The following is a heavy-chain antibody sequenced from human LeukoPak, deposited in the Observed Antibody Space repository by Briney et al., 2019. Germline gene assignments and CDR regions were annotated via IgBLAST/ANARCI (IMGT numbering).Heavy chain of an antibody. J-gene: IGHJ5*02. CDR2: IHYSGST. CDR1: GGSISGHY. CDR3: ARHGYVWGSYRLNWFDP. D-gene: IGHD3-16*02. V-gene: IGHV4-59*08. Sequence: SETLSLTCAVSGGSISGHYWSWIRQPPGKELEWIGSIHYSGSTNYNPSVRSRVTISVDTSKNQFSLKLSSVTAADTAVYYCARHGYVWGSYRLNWFDPWGQGTLVTVSS.